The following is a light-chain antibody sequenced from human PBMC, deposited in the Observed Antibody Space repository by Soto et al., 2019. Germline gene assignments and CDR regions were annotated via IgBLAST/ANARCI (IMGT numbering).Light chain of an antibody. CDR3: QQFSSYPLT. CDR2: DAS. V-gene: IGKV3-20*01. CDR1: QSVSSN. J-gene: IGKJ4*01. Sequence: EIVIAQSPAPLSVSPGERATLSCRASQSVSSNLAWYQQKPGQAPRLLIYDASSRATGIPDRFSGGGSGTDFTLTISRLEPEDFAVYYCQQFSSYPLTFGGGTKWIS.